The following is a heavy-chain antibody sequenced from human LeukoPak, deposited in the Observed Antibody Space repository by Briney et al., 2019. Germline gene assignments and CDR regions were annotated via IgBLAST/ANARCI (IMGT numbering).Heavy chain of an antibody. Sequence: VRSLRLSCAASGFTFSSYTMNWVREAPGKGLEWVSSISSSISYIYYADSVKGRFTISRDKAKNSLYLQMKSLRAEDTDVCYCARGGYCSSTSCYVIHYFDYWGQGTLVTVSS. CDR3: ARGGYCSSTSCYVIHYFDY. V-gene: IGHV3-21*01. CDR2: ISSSISYI. CDR1: GFTFSSYT. J-gene: IGHJ4*02. D-gene: IGHD2-2*01.